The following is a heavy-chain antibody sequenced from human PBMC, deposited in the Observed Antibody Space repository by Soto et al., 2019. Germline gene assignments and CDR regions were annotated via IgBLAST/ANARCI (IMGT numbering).Heavy chain of an antibody. V-gene: IGHV3-21*02. Sequence: EVQLVESGGGLIKPGGSLRLSCAASGFTFSSYSMNWVRQAPGKGLEWVSSISSSSSYIFYADSVIGRFTISRDNAKNSLYLQMNSLRAEDTAVYYCARDRGLRPSYYFDYWGQGTLVTVSS. CDR1: GFTFSSYS. D-gene: IGHD5-12*01. CDR2: ISSSSSYI. CDR3: ARDRGLRPSYYFDY. J-gene: IGHJ4*02.